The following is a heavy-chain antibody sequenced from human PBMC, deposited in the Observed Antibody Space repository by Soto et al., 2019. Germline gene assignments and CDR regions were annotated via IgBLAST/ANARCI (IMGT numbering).Heavy chain of an antibody. D-gene: IGHD2-15*01. CDR3: VRDARWAFDF. V-gene: IGHV3-48*02. CDR2: ISIGSGSI. Sequence: EVQLVESGGGLVQPGGSRRVSCAASGFSFSNYAMNWVRQAPGKGLEWVSYISIGSGSIFYADSVKGRFPISRDDDKNSLYMQMNTLRDEDTAVYYCVRDARWAFDFWGQGTMVTVSS. J-gene: IGHJ3*01. CDR1: GFSFSNYA.